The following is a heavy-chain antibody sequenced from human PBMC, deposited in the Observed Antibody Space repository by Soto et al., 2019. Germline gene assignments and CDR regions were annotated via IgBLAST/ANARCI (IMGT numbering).Heavy chain of an antibody. CDR2: IGGTGSRE. Sequence: QVQLLESGGGVVQPGGSLRLSCVESGLTFSGLGMKFSSYGLEWVRQAPGKGLEWVALIGGTGSREEYADSVKGRFTISRDNSKNTVYLQMSSLRVEDTGGYDCARSRMPYSDYEPSRDWGPGTLVTVSS. CDR3: ARSRMPYSDYEPSRD. CDR1: GLTFSGLGMKFSSYG. J-gene: IGHJ4*02. D-gene: IGHD5-12*01. V-gene: IGHV3-33*01.